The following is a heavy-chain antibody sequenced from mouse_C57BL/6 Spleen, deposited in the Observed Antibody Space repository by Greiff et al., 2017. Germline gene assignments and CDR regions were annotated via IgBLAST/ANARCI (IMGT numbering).Heavy chain of an antibody. D-gene: IGHD2-2*01. Sequence: EVKVEESGGGLVQPGGSMKLSCAASGFTFSDAWMDWVRQSPEKGLEWVAEIRNKANNHATYYAESVKGRFTISRDDSKSSVYLQMNSLRAEDTGSYYCAGSIPLPAMVTTYWYFDVWGQGTTLTVSS. CDR2: IRNKANNHAT. CDR1: GFTFSDAW. J-gene: IGHJ2*01. CDR3: AGSIPLPAMVTTYWYFDV. V-gene: IGHV6-6*01.